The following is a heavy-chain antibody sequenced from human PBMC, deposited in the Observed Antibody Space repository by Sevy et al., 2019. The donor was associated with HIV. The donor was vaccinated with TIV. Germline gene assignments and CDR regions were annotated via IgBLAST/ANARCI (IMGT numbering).Heavy chain of an antibody. V-gene: IGHV3-23*01. CDR3: AKDGYSIIYYGELDY. Sequence: GGSLRLSCAASGFTFSNYAMNWVRQAPGKGLEWVSAISGIGGSTYQAESVKGRFTISRDNSRSRLYLQMKSLRPEDTAVYYCAKDGYSIIYYGELDYWGQGTLVTVSS. CDR1: GFTFSNYA. CDR2: ISGIGGST. J-gene: IGHJ4*02. D-gene: IGHD3-22*01.